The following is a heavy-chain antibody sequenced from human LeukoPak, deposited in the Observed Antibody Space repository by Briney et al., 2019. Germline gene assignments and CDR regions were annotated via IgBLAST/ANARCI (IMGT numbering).Heavy chain of an antibody. J-gene: IGHJ6*03. CDR1: GYTFTGNY. CDR2: INPNSGGT. Sequence: RDSVKVSCKASGYTFTGNYMHWARQAPGQGLEWMGWINPNSGGTNYAQKFQGRVTMTRDTSISTAYMELSRLRSDDTAVYYCARGRTRVVPAAIRTYYYYMDVWGKGTTVTVSS. D-gene: IGHD2-2*02. CDR3: ARGRTRVVPAAIRTYYYYMDV. V-gene: IGHV1-2*02.